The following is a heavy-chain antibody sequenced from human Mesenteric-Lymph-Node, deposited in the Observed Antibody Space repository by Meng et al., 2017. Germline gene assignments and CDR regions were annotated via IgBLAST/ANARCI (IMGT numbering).Heavy chain of an antibody. CDR3: AARRVGATRTWLY. V-gene: IGHV4-34*01. D-gene: IGHD1-26*01. CDR2: INHSGST. J-gene: IGHJ4*02. Sequence: VQLKRCGAGLFNPSESLSLPCAVDGGSLSGYYWSWIRQPPGKGLEWIGEINHSGSTNYNPSLKSRVTISVDTSKNQFSLKLSSVTAADTAVYYCAARRVGATRTWLYWGQGTLVTVSS. CDR1: GGSLSGYY.